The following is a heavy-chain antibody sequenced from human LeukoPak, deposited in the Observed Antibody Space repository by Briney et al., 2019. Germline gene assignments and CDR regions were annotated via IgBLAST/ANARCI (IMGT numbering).Heavy chain of an antibody. CDR3: AREDYGDYGLGPS. J-gene: IGHJ5*02. CDR2: IYYSGST. V-gene: IGHV4-39*07. CDR1: GGSISSSSYY. Sequence: SETLSLTCTVSGGSISSSSYYWGWIRQPPGKGLEWIGSIYYSGSTYYNLSLKSRVTISVDTSKNQFSLKLSSVTAADTAVYYCAREDYGDYGLGPSWGQGTLVTVSS. D-gene: IGHD4-17*01.